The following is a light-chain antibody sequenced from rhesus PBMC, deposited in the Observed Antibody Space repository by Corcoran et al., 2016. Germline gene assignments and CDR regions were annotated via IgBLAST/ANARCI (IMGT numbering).Light chain of an antibody. J-gene: IGKJ2*01. Sequence: EIVMTQSPATLSLSPGERATLSCRASQSVSSSLAWYQQTPGQAPRLLIYGASSRATGIPDRLSGIGLGTDFTLTISSLEPEDVAVYYCLQHSNWPSFGQGTKVEIK. CDR3: LQHSNWPS. V-gene: IGKV3-24*01. CDR1: QSVSSS. CDR2: GAS.